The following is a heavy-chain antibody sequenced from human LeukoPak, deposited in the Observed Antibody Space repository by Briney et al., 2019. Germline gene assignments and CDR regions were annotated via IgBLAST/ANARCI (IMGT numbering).Heavy chain of an antibody. CDR3: VRVAVAGNLNNWFDP. V-gene: IGHV3-33*01. D-gene: IGHD6-19*01. CDR2: IWYDGSNK. CDR1: GLTFSNYG. J-gene: IGHJ5*02. Sequence: QPGGSLRLSCAATGLTFSNYGMHWVRQAPRKGLEWVAVIWYDGSNKYYADSVKGRFTISRDNSKNTLYLQMNSLRAEDTAVYYCVRVAVAGNLNNWFDPWGQGTLVTVSS.